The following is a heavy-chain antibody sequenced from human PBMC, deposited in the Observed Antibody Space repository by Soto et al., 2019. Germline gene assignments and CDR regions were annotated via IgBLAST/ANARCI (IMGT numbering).Heavy chain of an antibody. V-gene: IGHV3-7*01. CDR2: IKQDGSEK. D-gene: IGHD6-13*01. CDR1: GFTFSSYW. Sequence: GGSLRLSCAASGFTFSSYWMSWVRQAPGKGLEWVANIKQDGSEKYYVDSVKGRFTISGDNAKNSLYLQMNSLRAEDTAVYYCAKDAAAGPFDYWGQGTLVTVSS. J-gene: IGHJ4*02. CDR3: AKDAAAGPFDY.